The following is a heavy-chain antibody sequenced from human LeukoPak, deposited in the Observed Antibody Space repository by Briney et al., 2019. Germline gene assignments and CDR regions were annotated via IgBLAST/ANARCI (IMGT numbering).Heavy chain of an antibody. CDR3: AKAREGSGSYFDY. D-gene: IGHD3-10*01. Sequence: PGGSLRLSCASSGFTFSSYAMTWVRQAPGKGLDWVSLASGSGTSTYYADSVKGRFTISRDNSKNTLYLQMNSLRAEDTAVYYCAKAREGSGSYFDYWGQGTLVTVSS. J-gene: IGHJ4*02. V-gene: IGHV3-23*01. CDR1: GFTFSSYA. CDR2: ASGSGTST.